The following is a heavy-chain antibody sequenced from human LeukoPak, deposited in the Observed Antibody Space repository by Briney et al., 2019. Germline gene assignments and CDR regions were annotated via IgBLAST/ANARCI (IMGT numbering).Heavy chain of an antibody. Sequence: SETLSLTCTVSGGSISSSTYYWGWIRQPPGKGLEWIGSIYYSGSTYYDPSIESRVTISVDTSKNQFSLKLSSVTAADTAGYYCARHVREGYNSIVPFAYWGQGTLVTVSS. J-gene: IGHJ4*02. CDR3: ARHVREGYNSIVPFAY. D-gene: IGHD5-24*01. V-gene: IGHV4-39*01. CDR1: GGSISSSTYY. CDR2: IYYSGST.